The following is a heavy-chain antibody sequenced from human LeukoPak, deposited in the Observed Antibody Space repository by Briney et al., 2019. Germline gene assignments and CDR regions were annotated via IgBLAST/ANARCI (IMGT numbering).Heavy chain of an antibody. J-gene: IGHJ2*01. CDR3: ARGGGYSYGSWYFDL. CDR1: GGSISSGGYY. Sequence: SETLSLTCTVSGGSISSGGYYWSWLRQHPGQGLEWIVYIYYSGSTYYNPSLKSRVTISVDTSKNQFSLKLSSVTAADTAVYYCARGGGYSYGSWYFDLWGRGTLVTVSS. CDR2: IYYSGST. V-gene: IGHV4-31*03. D-gene: IGHD5-18*01.